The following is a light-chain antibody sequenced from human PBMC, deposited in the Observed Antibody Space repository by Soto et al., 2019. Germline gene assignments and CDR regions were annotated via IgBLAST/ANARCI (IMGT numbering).Light chain of an antibody. CDR2: DSS. J-gene: IGKJ1*01. CDR1: QNVSDS. Sequence: VMTQSPATLSASPADSVALSCKSSQNVSDSLAWYQQKPGQAPRLLIYDSSARASDVPVRFSGGGTGAELTHSISNLQAEDFAVYSCKQYYKRPPWTFCQGTKVHIK. V-gene: IGKV3D-15*01. CDR3: KQYYKRPPWT.